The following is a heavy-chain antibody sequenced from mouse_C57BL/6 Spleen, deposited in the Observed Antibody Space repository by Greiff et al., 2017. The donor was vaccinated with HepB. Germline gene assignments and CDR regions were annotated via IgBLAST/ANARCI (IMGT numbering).Heavy chain of an antibody. Sequence: QVQLQQPGAELVMPGASVKLSCKASGYTFTSYWMHWVKQRPGQGLEWIGEIDPSDSYTKYNQKFKGKSTLTVDKSSSTAYMQLSSLTSEDSAVYFCGRGGYFDYWGQGTTLTVSS. V-gene: IGHV1-69*01. J-gene: IGHJ2*01. CDR2: IDPSDSYT. D-gene: IGHD3-3*01. CDR1: GYTFTSYW. CDR3: GRGGYFDY.